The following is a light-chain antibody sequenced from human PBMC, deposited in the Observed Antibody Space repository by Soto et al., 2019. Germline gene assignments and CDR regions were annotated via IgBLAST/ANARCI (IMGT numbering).Light chain of an antibody. CDR2: FNN. V-gene: IGLV1-44*01. Sequence: QAVVTQPPSASGTPGQRVTISCSGSRSNIGSNTVNWYHQLPGTAPKLLIYFNNRRPSGVPDRFSGSKSGTSASLAISGLQSEDEADYYCAAWDDSLNGYVFGTGTKVTVL. J-gene: IGLJ1*01. CDR3: AAWDDSLNGYV. CDR1: RSNIGSNT.